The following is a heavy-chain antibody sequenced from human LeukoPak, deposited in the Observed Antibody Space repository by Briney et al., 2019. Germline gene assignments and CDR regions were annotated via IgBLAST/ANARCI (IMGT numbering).Heavy chain of an antibody. CDR2: ISYNGRSI. D-gene: IGHD6-25*01. CDR1: GFIFSTYE. J-gene: IGHJ6*03. CDR3: ARDGTPNYSSGWVYMDV. V-gene: IGHV3-48*03. Sequence: GGSLRLSCGASGFIFSTYEMNWVRQAPGKGLEWLSYISYNGRSIYYADSVKGRFTISRDNAKNSLYLQMNSLTVEDTAVYYCARDGTPNYSSGWVYMDVWGEGTTVTISS.